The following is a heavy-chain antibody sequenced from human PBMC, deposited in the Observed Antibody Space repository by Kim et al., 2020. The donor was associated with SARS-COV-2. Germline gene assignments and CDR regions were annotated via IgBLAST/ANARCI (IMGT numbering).Heavy chain of an antibody. CDR2: INHSGST. CDR1: GGSFSGYY. D-gene: IGHD3-9*01. CDR3: AREGVLRYFDRLVIWGNA. Sequence: SETLSLTCAVYGGSFSGYYWSWIRQPPGKGLEWIGEINHSGSTNYNPSLKSRVTISVDTSKNQFSLKLSSVTAADTAVYYCAREGVLRYFDRLVIWGNA. J-gene: IGHJ3*01. V-gene: IGHV4-34*01.